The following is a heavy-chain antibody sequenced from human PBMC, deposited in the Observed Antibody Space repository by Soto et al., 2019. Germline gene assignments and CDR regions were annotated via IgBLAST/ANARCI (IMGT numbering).Heavy chain of an antibody. V-gene: IGHV4-59*01. CDR2: IYYSGST. D-gene: IGHD5-12*01. Sequence: SETLSLTCTVSGGSISSYYWSRIRQPPGKGLEWIGYIYYSGSTNYNPSLKSRVTISVDTSKNQFSLKLSSVTAADTAVYYCARAYSGYDWFDYWGQGTLVTVSS. CDR1: GGSISSYY. J-gene: IGHJ4*02. CDR3: ARAYSGYDWFDY.